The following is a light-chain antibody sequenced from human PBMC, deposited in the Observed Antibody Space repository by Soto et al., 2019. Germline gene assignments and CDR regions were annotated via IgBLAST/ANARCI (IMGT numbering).Light chain of an antibody. CDR1: QSVSSY. CDR2: DAS. J-gene: IGKJ4*01. CDR3: QQRSNWT. Sequence: EIVLTQSPATLSLSPGERATLSCRASQSVSSYLAWYQQKPGQAPRLLIYDASNGVTGIPARFSGSGSGTAFTLTISSLEPEDFAVYYCQQRSNWTFGGGTKVEIK. V-gene: IGKV3-11*01.